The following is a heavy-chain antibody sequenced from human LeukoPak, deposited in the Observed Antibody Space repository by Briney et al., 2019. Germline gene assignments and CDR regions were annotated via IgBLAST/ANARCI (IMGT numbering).Heavy chain of an antibody. V-gene: IGHV4-39*01. D-gene: IGHD2-21*01. Sequence: PSETLSLTCTVSGGSISSSSYYWGWIRQPPGKGLEWIGSIYYSGSTYYNPSLKSRVTISVDTSKNQFSLKPSSVTAADTAVYYCARGYCGGDCSYLNWFDPWGQGTLVTVSS. CDR3: ARGYCGGDCSYLNWFDP. J-gene: IGHJ5*02. CDR1: GGSISSSSYY. CDR2: IYYSGST.